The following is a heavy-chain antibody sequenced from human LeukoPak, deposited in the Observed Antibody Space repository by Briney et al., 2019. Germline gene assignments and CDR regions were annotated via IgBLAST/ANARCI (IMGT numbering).Heavy chain of an antibody. J-gene: IGHJ6*04. CDR1: GGTFSSYA. Sequence: SVKVSCKASGGTFSSYAISWVRQAPGQGLEWMGGIIPIFGTANYAQKFQGRVTITADESTSTAYMELSSLRSEDTAVYYCARADYGSGSDYYYYYGMDVWGKGTTVTVSS. CDR2: IIPIFGTA. CDR3: ARADYGSGSDYYYYYGMDV. V-gene: IGHV1-69*01. D-gene: IGHD3-10*01.